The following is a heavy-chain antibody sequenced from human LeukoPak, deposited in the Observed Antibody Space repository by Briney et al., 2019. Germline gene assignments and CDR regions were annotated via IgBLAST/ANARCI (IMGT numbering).Heavy chain of an antibody. Sequence: SVKVSCKASGGTFSSYAISWVRQAPGQGLEWMGRIIPIFGTANYAQKFQGRVTITADKSTSTAYMELSSLRSEDTAVSYCAKGDIVVVTAIQHAFDIWGQGTMVTVSS. CDR1: GGTFSSYA. V-gene: IGHV1-69*06. CDR3: AKGDIVVVTAIQHAFDI. J-gene: IGHJ3*02. D-gene: IGHD2-21*02. CDR2: IIPIFGTA.